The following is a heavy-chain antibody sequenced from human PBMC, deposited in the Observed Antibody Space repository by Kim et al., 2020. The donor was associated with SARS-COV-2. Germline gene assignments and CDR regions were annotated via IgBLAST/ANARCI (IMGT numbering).Heavy chain of an antibody. D-gene: IGHD6-13*01. CDR2: IHYSGST. CDR1: GGSISSSSYY. J-gene: IGHJ4*02. CDR3: ARHAIRVRGSSSWYSSDDY. V-gene: IGHV4-39*01. Sequence: SETLSLTCTVSGGSISSSSYYWGWIRQPPGKGLEWIGSIHYSGSTYYNPSLKSRVTISVDTSKNQFSLKLSSVTAADTAVYYRARHAIRVRGSSSWYSSDDYWGQGTLVTVSS.